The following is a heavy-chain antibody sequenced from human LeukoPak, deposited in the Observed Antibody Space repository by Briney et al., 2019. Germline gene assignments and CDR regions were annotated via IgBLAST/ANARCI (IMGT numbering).Heavy chain of an antibody. CDR2: ISGSGGST. CDR3: AKDARVVVIPSPVQAFDY. V-gene: IGHV3-23*01. J-gene: IGHJ4*02. CDR1: GFAFNSYG. D-gene: IGHD3-22*01. Sequence: PGGSLRLSCAVSGFAFNSYGMNWVRQAPGKGLEWVSAISGSGGSTYYADSVKGRFTISRDNSKNTLYLQMNSLRAEDTAVYYCAKDARVVVIPSPVQAFDYWGQGTLVTVSS.